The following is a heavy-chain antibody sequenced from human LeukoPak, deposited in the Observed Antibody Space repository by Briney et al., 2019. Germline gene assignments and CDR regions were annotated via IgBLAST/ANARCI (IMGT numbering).Heavy chain of an antibody. D-gene: IGHD6-6*01. Sequence: ASVTVSCKASGYTFTSYYMHWVRQAPGQGLEWMGIINPSGGSTSYAQKFQGRVTMTRDTSTSTVYMELSSLRSEDTAVYYCARGPNSSSEYYYYGMDVWGQGTTVTVSS. CDR2: INPSGGST. CDR3: ARGPNSSSEYYYYGMDV. J-gene: IGHJ6*02. V-gene: IGHV1-46*01. CDR1: GYTFTSYY.